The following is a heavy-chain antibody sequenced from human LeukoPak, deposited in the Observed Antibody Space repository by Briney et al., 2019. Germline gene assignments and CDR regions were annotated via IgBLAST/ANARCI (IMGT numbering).Heavy chain of an antibody. Sequence: TGGSLRISCAASGFTFRSYTMNWVRQAPGKGLQWVSSITSGSDYIYYADSVRGRFTISRDNAKNSLYLQMNSLSPEDTAMYYCVTDSSSSNNWGQGTLVTVSS. V-gene: IGHV3-21*06. J-gene: IGHJ4*02. CDR1: GFTFRSYT. CDR3: VTDSSSSNN. D-gene: IGHD2/OR15-2a*01. CDR2: ITSGSDYI.